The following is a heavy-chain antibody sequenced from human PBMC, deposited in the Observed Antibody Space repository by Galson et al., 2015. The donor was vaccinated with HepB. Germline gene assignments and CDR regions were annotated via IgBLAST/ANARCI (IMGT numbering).Heavy chain of an antibody. V-gene: IGHV3-21*01. J-gene: IGHJ4*02. CDR2: ISSSSSYI. D-gene: IGHD2-15*01. CDR3: ARDKWSRLGLGDC. Sequence: SLRLSCAASGFTFSSYSMNWVRQAPGKGLEWVSSISSSSSYIYYADSVKGRFTISRDNAKNSLYLQMNSLRAEDTAVYYCARDKWSRLGLGDCWGQGTLVTVSS. CDR1: GFTFSSYS.